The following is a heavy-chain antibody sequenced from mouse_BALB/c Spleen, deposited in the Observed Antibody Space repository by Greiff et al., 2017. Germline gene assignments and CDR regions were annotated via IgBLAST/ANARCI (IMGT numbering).Heavy chain of an antibody. Sequence: EVKVVESGGGLVQPGGSRKLSCAASGFTFSSFGMHWVRQAPEKGLEWVAYISSGSSTIYYADTVKGRFTISRDNPKNTLFLQMTSLRSEDTAMYYCARKLETYAMDYWGQGTSVTVSS. J-gene: IGHJ4*01. CDR3: ARKLETYAMDY. CDR1: GFTFSSFG. CDR2: ISSGSSTI. V-gene: IGHV5-17*02. D-gene: IGHD4-1*01.